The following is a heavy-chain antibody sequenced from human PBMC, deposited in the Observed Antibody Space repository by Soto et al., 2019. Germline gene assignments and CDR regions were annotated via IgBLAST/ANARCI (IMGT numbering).Heavy chain of an antibody. V-gene: IGHV3-48*03. D-gene: IGHD6-6*01. CDR3: ARVSSSLGPYYGMEV. CDR1: VFTFSSYE. J-gene: IGHJ6*02. CDR2: FSSSGSAI. Sequence: GGSLRLSCAASVFTFSSYEMNWVRQAPGEGLEWVSYFSSSGSAIYYADSVKGRFTISRDNAKNSLYLQMNSLRAEDTAVYYCARVSSSLGPYYGMEVWGQGTTVTVSS.